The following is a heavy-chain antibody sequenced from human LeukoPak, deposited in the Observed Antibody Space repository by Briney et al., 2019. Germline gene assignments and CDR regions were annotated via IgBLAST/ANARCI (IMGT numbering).Heavy chain of an antibody. CDR2: FDPEDGET. V-gene: IGHV1-24*01. Sequence: GASVKVSCKVSGYTLTELSMHWVRQAPGKGLEWMGGFDPEDGETIYAQKFQGRVTMTEDTSTDTAYMELSSLRSVDTAVYYCATGLWFGELHNWFDPWGQGTLVTVSS. CDR1: GYTLTELS. CDR3: ATGLWFGELHNWFDP. D-gene: IGHD3-10*01. J-gene: IGHJ5*02.